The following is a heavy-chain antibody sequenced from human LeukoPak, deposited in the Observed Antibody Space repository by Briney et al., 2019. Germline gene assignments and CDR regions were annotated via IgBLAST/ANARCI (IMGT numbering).Heavy chain of an antibody. J-gene: IGHJ4*02. CDR1: GFTFSSYS. Sequence: GGSLRLSCAASGFTFSSYSMNWVRQAPGKGLEWVSSISSSSSYIYYADSVKGRFTISRDNAKNSLYLQMNSLRAEDTAVYYCARDLKVGWGGSKSHTYYFDYWGQGTLVTVSS. CDR2: ISSSSSYI. D-gene: IGHD3-16*01. V-gene: IGHV3-21*01. CDR3: ARDLKVGWGGSKSHTYYFDY.